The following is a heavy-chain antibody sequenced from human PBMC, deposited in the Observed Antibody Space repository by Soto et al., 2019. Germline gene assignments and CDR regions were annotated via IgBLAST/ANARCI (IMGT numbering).Heavy chain of an antibody. CDR3: ARESEDLTSNFDY. V-gene: IGHV1-2*02. CDR2: INPKSGGT. J-gene: IGHJ4*02. Sequence: ASVKVSCKGSGYTFTGYHMHWVRQAPGQGLEWMGWINPKSGGTNYAQKFQGRVTMTRDNAKNSVYLEMNSLSAEDTAVYYCARESEDLTSNFDYWGQGTLVTV. CDR1: GYTFTGYH.